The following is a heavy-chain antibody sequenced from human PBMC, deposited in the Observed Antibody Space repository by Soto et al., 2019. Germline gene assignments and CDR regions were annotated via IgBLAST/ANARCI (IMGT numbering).Heavy chain of an antibody. J-gene: IGHJ6*02. CDR2: ITASTTTI. CDR1: GFTFTDYS. V-gene: IGHV3-48*02. D-gene: IGHD1-1*01. Sequence: GGSLRLSCVGSGFTFTDYSVNWVRQAPGKGLEWVSFITASTTTIYYADSVKGRFTISRDNAKNSIYLQMNSLRDEDTAVYYCARDGRRGYDMDVWGQGTTVIVSS. CDR3: ARDGRRGYDMDV.